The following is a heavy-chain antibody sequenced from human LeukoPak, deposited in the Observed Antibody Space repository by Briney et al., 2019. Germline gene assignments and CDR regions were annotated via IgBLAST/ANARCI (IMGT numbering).Heavy chain of an antibody. J-gene: IGHJ6*02. CDR1: GYSFTSYW. D-gene: IGHD2-8*01. CDR3: ARHSHCTSVCYGDAYYYYGMDV. CDR2: IYPGDSDT. Sequence: GESLKISCKGSGYSFTSYWIGWGRQMPGKGLGWMGIIYPGDSDTRYSPSFQGQVTISADKSISTAYLQWSSLKASDTAMYYCARHSHCTSVCYGDAYYYYGMDVWGQGTTVTVSS. V-gene: IGHV5-51*01.